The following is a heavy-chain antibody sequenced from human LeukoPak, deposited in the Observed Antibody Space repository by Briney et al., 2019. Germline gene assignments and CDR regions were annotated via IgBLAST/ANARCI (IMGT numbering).Heavy chain of an antibody. CDR2: INPNSGGT. CDR3: ARTMYSSSWYVLDY. CDR1: GYTFTGYY. J-gene: IGHJ4*02. Sequence: ASVKVSCKASGYTFTGYYMHWVRQAPGQGLEWMGWINPNSGGTNYAQKFQGWVTMTRDTSISTAYMELSRLRSDDMAVYYCARTMYSSSWYVLDYWGQGTLVTVSS. D-gene: IGHD6-13*01. V-gene: IGHV1-2*04.